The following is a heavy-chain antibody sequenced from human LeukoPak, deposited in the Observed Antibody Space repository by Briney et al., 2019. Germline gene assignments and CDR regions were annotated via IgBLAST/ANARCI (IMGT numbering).Heavy chain of an antibody. J-gene: IGHJ5*02. V-gene: IGHV1-46*01. CDR2: INPSGGGT. CDR3: ARDMPAVPSNWSDP. CDR1: GCTFTSYY. Sequence: ASVKVSCKASGCTFTSYYIHWVRQAPGQGLEWMGVINPSGGGTSYAQKFQGRVTMTRDTSTSTVYMDLRSLRSEDTAVYFCARDMPAVPSNWSDPWGQGTLVTVSS. D-gene: IGHD2-2*01.